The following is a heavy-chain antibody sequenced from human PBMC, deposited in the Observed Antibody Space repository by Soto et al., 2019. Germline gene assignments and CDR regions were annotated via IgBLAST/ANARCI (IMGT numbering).Heavy chain of an antibody. V-gene: IGHV1-18*01. J-gene: IGHJ6*02. D-gene: IGHD2-8*01. Sequence: QVQLVQSGAEVKKPGASVKVSCKASGYTFTSYGISWVRQAPGQGLEWMGWISAYNGNTNYAQKFQGRVTMTTDTSTSTAYMAMRSLRSDDTAVYYCARGGKYCTNGVCFFYGMDVWGQGTTVTVSS. CDR1: GYTFTSYG. CDR2: ISAYNGNT. CDR3: ARGGKYCTNGVCFFYGMDV.